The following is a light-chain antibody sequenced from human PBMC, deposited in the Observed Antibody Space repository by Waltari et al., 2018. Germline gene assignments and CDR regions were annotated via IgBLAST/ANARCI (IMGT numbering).Light chain of an antibody. Sequence: IQMSQSPSSLSASVGDRVTITCRASQGISSYLNWYQQKPGKAPKLLIYYANSLASGVPSRFIGSGSGTEVTLTISSLQPEDFATYYCQQGNSYPRTFGQGTKVEIK. CDR3: QQGNSYPRT. J-gene: IGKJ1*01. CDR1: QGISSY. CDR2: YAN. V-gene: IGKV1-13*02.